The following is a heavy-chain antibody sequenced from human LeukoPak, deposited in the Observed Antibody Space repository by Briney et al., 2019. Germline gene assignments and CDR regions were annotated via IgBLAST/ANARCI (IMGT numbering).Heavy chain of an antibody. CDR3: ARVYYVSGDHYPPRDYNYMSV. D-gene: IGHD3-10*01. Sequence: GESLKISCKGSGYSFTSYWIGWVRQMPGKGLEWMGIIYPGDSDTRYSPSFQGQVTISADKSISTAYLQWSSLKASDTAMYYCARVYYVSGDHYPPRDYNYMSVGGKGPRVPVSS. CDR2: IYPGDSDT. J-gene: IGHJ6*03. CDR1: GYSFTSYW. V-gene: IGHV5-51*01.